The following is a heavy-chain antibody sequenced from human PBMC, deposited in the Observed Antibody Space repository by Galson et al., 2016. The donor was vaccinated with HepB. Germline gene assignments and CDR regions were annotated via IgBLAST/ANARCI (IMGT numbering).Heavy chain of an antibody. Sequence: SETLSLTCGVSGGSISTNNWWNWVRQPPGKGLEWIGEIYHSGYTNYHPSLKSRVTISVDKSKNQFSLKLSSVTAADTAVYFCARTTSGAGGNDYWGPGTPVTVSS. D-gene: IGHD2-2*01. CDR1: GGSISTNNW. V-gene: IGHV4-4*02. CDR3: ARTTSGAGGNDY. J-gene: IGHJ4*02. CDR2: IYHSGYT.